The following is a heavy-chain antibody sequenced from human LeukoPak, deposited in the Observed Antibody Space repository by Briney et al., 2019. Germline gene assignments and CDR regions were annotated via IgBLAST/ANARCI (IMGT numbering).Heavy chain of an antibody. Sequence: GGSLRLSCAASGFTVSSNYMSWVRQAPGKGLEWVSVIYSGGSTYYADSVKGRFTISRDNYKNTLYLQMNSLRAEDTAVYYCARGVDGDYSFDYWGQGTLVTVSS. CDR1: GFTVSSNY. CDR3: ARGVDGDYSFDY. CDR2: IYSGGST. J-gene: IGHJ4*02. D-gene: IGHD4-17*01. V-gene: IGHV3-53*01.